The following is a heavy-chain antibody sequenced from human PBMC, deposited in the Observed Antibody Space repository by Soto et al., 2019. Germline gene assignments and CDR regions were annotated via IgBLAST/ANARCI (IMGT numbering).Heavy chain of an antibody. V-gene: IGHV4-4*07. D-gene: IGHD3-22*01. CDR1: GGSISSYY. CDR2: IYTSGST. CDR3: ARDQGSSGYYRAEYFQH. Sequence: QVQLQESGPGLVKPSETLSLTCTVSGGSISSYYWSWIRQPAGKGLEWIGRIYTSGSTNYNPSLKSRVTMSVDTSKNQFSLKLSSVTAADTAVYYCARDQGSSGYYRAEYFQHWGQGTLVTVSS. J-gene: IGHJ1*01.